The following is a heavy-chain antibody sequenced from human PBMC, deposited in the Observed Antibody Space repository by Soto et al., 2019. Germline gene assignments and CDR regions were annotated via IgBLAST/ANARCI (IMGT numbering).Heavy chain of an antibody. D-gene: IGHD2-2*01. CDR2: INAGNGNT. CDR3: ARVGGRGPGKVVPAATTLDV. Sequence: QVQLVQSGAEVKKPGASVKVSCKASGYTFTSYAMHWVRQAPGQRLEWMGWINAGNGNTKYSQKFQGRVTITRDTSASTAYMELSSLRSEDTAVYYCARVGGRGPGKVVPAATTLDVWGKGTTVTVSS. J-gene: IGHJ6*04. V-gene: IGHV1-3*01. CDR1: GYTFTSYA.